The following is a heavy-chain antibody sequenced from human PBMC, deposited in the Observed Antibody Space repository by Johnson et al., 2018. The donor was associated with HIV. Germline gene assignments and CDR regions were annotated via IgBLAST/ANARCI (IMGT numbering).Heavy chain of an antibody. CDR1: GFSFDGYA. CDR2: ISWDGGNT. D-gene: IGHD3-16*01. J-gene: IGHJ3*02. V-gene: IGHV3-43D*03. CDR3: AREGGLTGAFDI. Sequence: VQLVESGGVAVQPGGSLRLSCAASGFSFDGYAMHWVRQAPGKGLEWVSLISWDGGNTYYADSVKGRFIISRGNANNSLYLQMNSLRAEDTAVYYCAREGGLTGAFDIWGQGTMVTVSS.